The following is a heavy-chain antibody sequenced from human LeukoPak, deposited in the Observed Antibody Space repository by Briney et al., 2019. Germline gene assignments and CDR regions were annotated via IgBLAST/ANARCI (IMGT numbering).Heavy chain of an antibody. Sequence: GGSLRLSCAASGFTFGSYSMNWVRQAPGKGLEWVSSISSSSSYIYYADSVKGRFTISRDNAKNSLYLQMNSLRAEDTAVYYCARDYVGSSGPDYWGQGTLVTVSS. CDR2: ISSSSSYI. V-gene: IGHV3-21*01. CDR1: GFTFGSYS. D-gene: IGHD6-19*01. J-gene: IGHJ4*02. CDR3: ARDYVGSSGPDY.